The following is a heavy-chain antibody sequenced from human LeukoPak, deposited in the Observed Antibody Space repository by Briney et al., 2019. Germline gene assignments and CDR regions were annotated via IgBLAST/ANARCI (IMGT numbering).Heavy chain of an antibody. CDR1: GGSISSYY. Sequence: PSETLSLTCTVSGGSISSYYWSWIRQPPGKGLEWIGYIYYSGSTNYNPSLKSRVTISVDTSKNQFSLKLSSVTAADTAVYYCARGVGGDTGFDYWGQGTLVTVSS. J-gene: IGHJ4*02. V-gene: IGHV4-59*01. D-gene: IGHD5-18*01. CDR2: IYYSGST. CDR3: ARGVGGDTGFDY.